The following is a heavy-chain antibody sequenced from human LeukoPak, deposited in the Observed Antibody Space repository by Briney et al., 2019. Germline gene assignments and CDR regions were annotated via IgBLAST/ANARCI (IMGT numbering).Heavy chain of an antibody. CDR2: IYTSGST. CDR1: GGSLSSYY. CDR3: ARLTRRGHDAFDI. Sequence: SETLSLTCTVSGGSLSSYYWSWIRQPPGKGLEWIGYIYTSGSTNYNPSLKSRVTISVDTSKNQFSLKLSSVTAADTAVYHCARLTRRGHDAFDIWGQGTMVTVSS. D-gene: IGHD1-14*01. V-gene: IGHV4-4*09. J-gene: IGHJ3*02.